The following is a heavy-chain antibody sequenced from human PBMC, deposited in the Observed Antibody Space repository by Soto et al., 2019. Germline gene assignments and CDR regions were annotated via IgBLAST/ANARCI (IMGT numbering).Heavy chain of an antibody. V-gene: IGHV3-30*18. D-gene: IGHD3-3*01. CDR2: ISYDGSNK. Sequence: QVQLVESGGGVVQPGRSLRLSCAASGFTFSSYGMHWVRQAPGKRLEWVAVISYDGSNKCYADSVKGRFTISRDNSKNTLYLQMNSLRAEDTAVYYCAKEVWSGPMDVWGQGTTVTVSS. CDR3: AKEVWSGPMDV. CDR1: GFTFSSYG. J-gene: IGHJ6*02.